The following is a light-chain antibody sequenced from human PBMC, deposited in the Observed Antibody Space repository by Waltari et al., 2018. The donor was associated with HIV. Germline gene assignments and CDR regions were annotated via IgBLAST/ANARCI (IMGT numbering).Light chain of an antibody. J-gene: IGLJ1*01. CDR2: NYY. CDR3: AAWDNILSGYV. V-gene: IGLV1-47*01. CDR1: SSNVGSDN. Sequence: QSALTQPPSTSGTPGQRVTMSCSGSSSNVGSDNGYWYQQIPGTAPKLRIYNYYQRPSGVPDRFSCSKSGTSASLAISGLRSEDEADYYCAAWDNILSGYVFGTGTKVTVL.